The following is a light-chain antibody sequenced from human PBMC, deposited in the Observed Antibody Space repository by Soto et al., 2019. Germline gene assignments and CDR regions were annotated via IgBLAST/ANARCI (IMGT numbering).Light chain of an antibody. J-gene: IGKJ1*01. CDR2: AAS. CDR3: LQDHDDSWT. V-gene: IGKV1-6*01. CDR1: QSISNH. Sequence: IQMTQSPSSLSASVEDRVIITCRASQSISNHLNWYQQKPGKAPKRLIFAASSLQSGVPSRFRGSRSGTEFTLTVSSLQPADFATYYCLQDHDDSWTFGQGTRWIS.